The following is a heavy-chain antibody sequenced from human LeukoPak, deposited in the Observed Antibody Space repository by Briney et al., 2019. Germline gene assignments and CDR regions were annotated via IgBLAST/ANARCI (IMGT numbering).Heavy chain of an antibody. Sequence: PSETLSLTCAVSGGSISSSNWWSWVRQAPGKGLEWVSSISSSSSYIYYADSVKGRFTISRDNAKNSLYLQMNSLRAEDTAVYYCARDELDYAFDIWGQGTMVTVSS. CDR1: GGSISSSN. CDR2: ISSSSSYI. V-gene: IGHV3-21*01. D-gene: IGHD3-10*01. J-gene: IGHJ3*02. CDR3: ARDELDYAFDI.